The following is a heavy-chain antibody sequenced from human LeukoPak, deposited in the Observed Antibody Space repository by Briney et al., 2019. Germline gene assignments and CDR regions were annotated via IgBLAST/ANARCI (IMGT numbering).Heavy chain of an antibody. D-gene: IGHD3-22*01. CDR2: ISSNSNI. V-gene: IGHV3-21*01. CDR3: ASTMIVVGSFDY. CDR1: GFTFSSYS. J-gene: IGHJ4*02. Sequence: GGSLRLSCAASGFTFSSYSMNWVRQAPGKGLEWVSSISSNSNIYYADSVKGRFTISRDNAKNSLYLQMNSLRAEDTAVYYCASTMIVVGSFDYWGQGTLVTVSS.